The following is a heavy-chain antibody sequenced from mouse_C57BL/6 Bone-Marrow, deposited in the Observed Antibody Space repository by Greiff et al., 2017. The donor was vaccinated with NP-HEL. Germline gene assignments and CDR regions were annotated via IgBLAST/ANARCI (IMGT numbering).Heavy chain of an antibody. CDR2: IYPRSGNT. CDR1: GYTFTSYW. V-gene: IGHV1-81*01. Sequence: QVQLQQPGAELVRPGTSVKLSCKASGYTFTSYWMHWVKQRTGQGLEWIGEIYPRSGNTYYNEKFKGKATLTADKSSSTAYMELRSLTSEDSAVYFCARTDYYGSSPFDYWGQGTTLTVSS. CDR3: ARTDYYGSSPFDY. D-gene: IGHD1-1*01. J-gene: IGHJ2*01.